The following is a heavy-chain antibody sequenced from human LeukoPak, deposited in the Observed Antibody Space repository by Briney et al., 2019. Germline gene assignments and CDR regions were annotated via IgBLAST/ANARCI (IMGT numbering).Heavy chain of an antibody. V-gene: IGHV4-59*02. J-gene: IGHJ4*02. Sequence: PSETLSLTCAVSGGSVSGHYWDWIRQPPGKGLEWIGDIYASGGANYNPSLKSRVTISLDSSENRFSLKLTSVTAADTAVYYCAREAPGGSGWTYFDYWGQGSLVTVSS. CDR1: GGSVSGHY. CDR2: IYASGGA. CDR3: AREAPGGSGWTYFDY. D-gene: IGHD6-19*01.